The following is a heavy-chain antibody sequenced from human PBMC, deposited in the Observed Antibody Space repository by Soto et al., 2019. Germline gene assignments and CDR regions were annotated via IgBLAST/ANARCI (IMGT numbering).Heavy chain of an antibody. CDR2: IYYSGST. J-gene: IGHJ4*02. CDR3: ARDRWVTDDTYYFDY. D-gene: IGHD2-21*02. Sequence: SETLSLTCTVSGGSISSYYWSWIRQPPGKGLEWIGYIYYSGSTNYNPSLKSRVTISVDTSKNQFSLKLSSVTAADTAVYYCARDRWVTDDTYYFDYWGQGTLVTVSS. V-gene: IGHV4-59*01. CDR1: GGSISSYY.